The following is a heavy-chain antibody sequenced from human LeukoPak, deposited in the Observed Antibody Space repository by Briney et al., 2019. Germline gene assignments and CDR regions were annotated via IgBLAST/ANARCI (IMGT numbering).Heavy chain of an antibody. CDR3: ARRAYYDTSGYSPASGYFDL. D-gene: IGHD3-22*01. V-gene: IGHV4-4*08. CDR1: GGSIFGHY. J-gene: IGHJ2*01. CDR2: IYSNGIT. Sequence: PSETLSLTCTVSGGSIFGHYFNWIRQAPGKGLEWIGYIYSNGITSCNPSLRSRGTMSIATSRSQFSLRLTSVTAADTAIYYCARRAYYDTSGYSPASGYFDLWGRGTLVTVSS.